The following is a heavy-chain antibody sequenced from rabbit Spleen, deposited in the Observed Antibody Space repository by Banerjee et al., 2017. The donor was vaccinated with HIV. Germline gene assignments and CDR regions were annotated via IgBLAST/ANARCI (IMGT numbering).Heavy chain of an antibody. CDR1: GFSFSSSYW. Sequence: QEQLEKSGGDLVKPEGSLTLTCKASGFSFSSSYWICWVRQAPGKGLEWIGYINSGSSTTDYASWAKGRFTISRTSSTTVTLQMTSLTVADTATYFCARDTGTSFSTYGMDLWGQGTLVTVS. D-gene: IGHD8-1*01. CDR2: INSGSSTT. V-gene: IGHV1S45*01. J-gene: IGHJ6*01. CDR3: ARDTGTSFSTYGMDL.